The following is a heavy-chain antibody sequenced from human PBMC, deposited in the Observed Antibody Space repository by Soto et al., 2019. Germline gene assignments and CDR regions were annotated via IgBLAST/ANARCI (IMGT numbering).Heavy chain of an antibody. CDR3: ARDRGGYDRLYYYHGMDV. D-gene: IGHD5-12*01. V-gene: IGHV3-11*06. J-gene: IGHJ6*02. CDR2: ISSSSGST. CDR1: GFTFSDYY. Sequence: PGGSLRLSCAASGFTFSDYYMSWIRQAPGKGLEYISYISSSSGSTNYADSVNGRFTISRDNAKNSLYLQMSSLRAEDTAVYYCARDRGGYDRLYYYHGMDVWGQGTTVTVSS.